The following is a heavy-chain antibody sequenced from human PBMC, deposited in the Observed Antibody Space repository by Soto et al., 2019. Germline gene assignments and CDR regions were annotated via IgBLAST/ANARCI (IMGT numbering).Heavy chain of an antibody. V-gene: IGHV3-23*01. J-gene: IGHJ4*02. CDR3: AKRPASIITFDY. CDR1: GFTFSNYA. Sequence: EVQLLDSGGGLVQPRGSLRLSCAASGFTFSNYAMSWVRQAPGKGLEWVSTISGNGGSTYYADSVKGRFTISRDNSKNMLFLQINSLRDDDSAVYYCAKRPASIITFDYWGQGTPVTVSS. D-gene: IGHD2-2*01. CDR2: ISGNGGST.